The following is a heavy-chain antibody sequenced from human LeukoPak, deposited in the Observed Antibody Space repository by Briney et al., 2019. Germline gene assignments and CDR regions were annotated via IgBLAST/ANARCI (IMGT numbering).Heavy chain of an antibody. J-gene: IGHJ5*02. Sequence: ASVKVSCKAFGYTFTSNYMHWVRQAPGQGPEWMGVISPSGGSTTYAQKFQGRVTLTRDMSTSTAYMELRSLRSDDTAVYYCARDSTPRTYYYGSGSQRGNYFDPWGQGTLVTVSS. CDR1: GYTFTSNY. CDR3: ARDSTPRTYYYGSGSQRGNYFDP. V-gene: IGHV1-46*01. D-gene: IGHD3-10*01. CDR2: ISPSGGST.